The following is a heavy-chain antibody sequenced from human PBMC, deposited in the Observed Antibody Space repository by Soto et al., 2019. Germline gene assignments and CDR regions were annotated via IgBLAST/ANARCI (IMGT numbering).Heavy chain of an antibody. D-gene: IGHD4-17*01. CDR3: ARVYDDYGEADV. J-gene: IGHJ6*02. CDR1: GFTFSSYL. V-gene: IGHV3-7*01. Sequence: PGGSLRLSCAASGFTFSSYLMSWVRQAPGKGLEWVANIKQDGSEKYYVDSVKGRFTISRDNAKNSLYLQMNSLRAEDTAVYYCARVYDDYGEADVWGQGTTVTVSS. CDR2: IKQDGSEK.